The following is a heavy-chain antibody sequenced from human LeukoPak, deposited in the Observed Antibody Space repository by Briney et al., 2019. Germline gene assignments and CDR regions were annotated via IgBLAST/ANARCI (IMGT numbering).Heavy chain of an antibody. V-gene: IGHV3-74*01. J-gene: IGHJ4*02. CDR3: ARAYDYPWGSIGQ. Sequence: GGSLRLSCAASGFTFSRCWMHWVRQAPGKGLVWVSRINSDGTGTEYADSVKGRFTISRDNAKNTLYLEMNSLRVEDTGMYYCARAYDYPWGSIGQWGQGTLVTVSS. D-gene: IGHD3-16*01. CDR2: INSDGTGT. CDR1: GFTFSRCW.